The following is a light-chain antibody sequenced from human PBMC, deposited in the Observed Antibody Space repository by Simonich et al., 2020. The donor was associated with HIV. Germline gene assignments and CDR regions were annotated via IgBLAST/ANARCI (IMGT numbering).Light chain of an antibody. CDR3: QQYNNWPPMT. CDR1: QSVSSN. Sequence: EIVMTQSPATLSVSPGERATLSCRASQSVSSNLAWYQQKPGQAPRLLIYDASNRATGSPARFSGSGSGTDFTLTISSLEPEDFAVYYCQQYNNWPPMTFGGGTKVEIK. CDR2: DAS. V-gene: IGKV3D-15*01. J-gene: IGKJ4*01.